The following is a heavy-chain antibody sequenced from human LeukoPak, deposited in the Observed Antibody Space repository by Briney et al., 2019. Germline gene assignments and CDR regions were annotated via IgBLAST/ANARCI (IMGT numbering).Heavy chain of an antibody. Sequence: GASVKVSCRASGYTFTSYYMHWVRQAPGQGLEWMGIINPSGGSTSYAQKFQGRVTMTRDTSASTVYMELSSLRSEDTAVYHCARSNVEMATPYAYWGQGTLVTVSS. CDR3: ARSNVEMATPYAY. D-gene: IGHD5-24*01. CDR1: GYTFTSYY. J-gene: IGHJ4*02. CDR2: INPSGGST. V-gene: IGHV1-46*01.